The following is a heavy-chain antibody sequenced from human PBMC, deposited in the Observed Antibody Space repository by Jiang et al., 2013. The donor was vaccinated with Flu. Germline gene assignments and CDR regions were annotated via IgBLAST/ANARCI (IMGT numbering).Heavy chain of an antibody. V-gene: IGHV3-30-3*01. CDR2: ISYDGSNK. D-gene: IGHD2-15*01. J-gene: IGHJ4*02. CDR1: GFTFSSYA. CDR3: ARERSGGSCYDY. Sequence: VQLVESGGGVVQPGRSLRLSCAASGFTFSSYAMHWVRQAPGKGLEWVAVISYDGSNKYYADSVKGRFTISRDNSKNTLYLQMNSLRAEDTAVYYCARERSGGSCYDYWGQGTLVTVSS.